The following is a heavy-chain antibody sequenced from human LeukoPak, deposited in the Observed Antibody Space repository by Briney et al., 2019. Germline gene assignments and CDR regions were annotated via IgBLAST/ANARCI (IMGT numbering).Heavy chain of an antibody. V-gene: IGHV3-23*01. CDR2: ISGSGGST. Sequence: TGGSLRLSCAASGFTFSSYAMSWVRQAPGKGLEWVSAISGSGGSTYYADSVKGRFTISRDNSKNTLYLQMNSLKTEDTAVYYCTRNRLGSGSYYIDYWGQGTLVIVSS. J-gene: IGHJ4*02. CDR1: GFTFSSYA. CDR3: TRNRLGSGSYYIDY. D-gene: IGHD3-10*01.